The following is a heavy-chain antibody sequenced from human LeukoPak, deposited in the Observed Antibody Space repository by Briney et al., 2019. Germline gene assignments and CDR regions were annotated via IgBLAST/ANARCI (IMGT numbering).Heavy chain of an antibody. D-gene: IGHD3-22*01. CDR3: ARGNYYDSSGSPFDY. CDR1: GDSVSSNGAA. J-gene: IGHJ4*02. CDR2: IYYRSKWYN. Sequence: SQTLSLTCAISGDSVSSNGAAWNWIRQSPSRGLEWLGRIYYRSKWYNDYAVSVKSRITINPDTSKNQFSLQLNSVTPEDTAVYFCARGNYYDSSGSPFDYWGQGTLVTVSS. V-gene: IGHV6-1*01.